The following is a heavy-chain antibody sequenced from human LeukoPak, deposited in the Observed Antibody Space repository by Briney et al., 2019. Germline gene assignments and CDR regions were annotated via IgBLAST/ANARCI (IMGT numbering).Heavy chain of an antibody. J-gene: IGHJ4*02. CDR3: AKHLCSGGSCYSTFDY. CDR1: GFTFSSYA. Sequence: GGSLRLSCAASGFTFSSYAMSWVRQAPGKGLEWVSAISGSGGSTYYADSVKGRFTISRDNSKNTLYLQMNSLRAEDTAVYYCAKHLCSGGSCYSTFDYWGRGTLVTVSS. CDR2: ISGSGGST. D-gene: IGHD2-15*01. V-gene: IGHV3-23*01.